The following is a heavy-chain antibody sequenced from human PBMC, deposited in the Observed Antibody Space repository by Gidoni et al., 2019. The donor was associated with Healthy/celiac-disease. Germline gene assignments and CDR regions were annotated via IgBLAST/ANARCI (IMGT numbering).Heavy chain of an antibody. CDR2: IYYSGCT. D-gene: IGHD3-10*01. Sequence: QAQLQEPGPGLLKPSETLSLTCTVPGGPISSYYWSWIRQPPGKGLEWIGYIYYSGCTNYNPSLKSRVTISVDTSKNQCSLKLSSVTAADTAVYYCARERPGQPSYFDYWGQGTLVTVSS. J-gene: IGHJ4*02. CDR3: ARERPGQPSYFDY. CDR1: GGPISSYY. V-gene: IGHV4-59*01.